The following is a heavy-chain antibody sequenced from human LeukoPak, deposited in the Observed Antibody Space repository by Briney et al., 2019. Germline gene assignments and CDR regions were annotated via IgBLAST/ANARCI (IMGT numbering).Heavy chain of an antibody. CDR3: ALQGVRGVSYYFDY. V-gene: IGHV1-3*01. CDR2: INAGNGNT. Sequence: ASVKVSCKASGYTFTSYDINWVRQATGQGLEWMGWINAGNGNTKYSQKFQGRVTITRDTSASTAYMELSSLRSEDTAVYYCALQGVRGVSYYFDYWGQGTLVTVSS. D-gene: IGHD3-10*01. CDR1: GYTFTSYD. J-gene: IGHJ4*02.